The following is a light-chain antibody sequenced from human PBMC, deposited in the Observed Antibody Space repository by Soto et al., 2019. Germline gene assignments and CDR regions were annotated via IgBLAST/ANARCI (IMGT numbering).Light chain of an antibody. V-gene: IGLV1-47*01. J-gene: IGLJ1*01. Sequence: QSVLSQSPSASGTPGQRVTISCSGSSSNIGSNYVFWYQQLPGTAPKVLIYRNYQRPSGVPDRFSGSKSGNTASLTVSGLQAEDEADYYCSSYVGNDVFVFGTGTKLTVL. CDR1: SSNIGSNY. CDR2: RNY. CDR3: SSYVGNDVFV.